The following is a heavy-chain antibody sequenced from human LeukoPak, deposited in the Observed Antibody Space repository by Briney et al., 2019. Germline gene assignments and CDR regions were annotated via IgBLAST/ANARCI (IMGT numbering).Heavy chain of an antibody. D-gene: IGHD3-16*02. V-gene: IGHV3-30*02. CDR1: GFTFSIYG. J-gene: IGHJ5*02. CDR3: AKGGSYRYSWFDP. Sequence: PGGSLRLSCAASGFTFSIYGIHWVRQAPGKGLEWVAFIRNDGSNKYYTDSVKGRFSISRDNAKNTLYLQMNSLRVEDTAVYYCAKGGSYRYSWFDPWGQGTLVTVSS. CDR2: IRNDGSNK.